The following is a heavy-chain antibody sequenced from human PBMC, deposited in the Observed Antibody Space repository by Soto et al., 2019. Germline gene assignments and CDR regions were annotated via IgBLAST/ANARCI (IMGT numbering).Heavy chain of an antibody. CDR3: ARTTKDDYYGSGSPTFSFDY. V-gene: IGHV4-59*01. Sequence: SETLSLTCSVSGGSIISYYWSWMRQPPGKGLEWIGYIYYSGSTNYNPSLKSRVTISVDTSKNQFSLKLSSVTAADTAVYYCARTTKDDYYGSGSPTFSFDYWGQGTLVTVSS. J-gene: IGHJ4*02. CDR2: IYYSGST. CDR1: GGSIISYY. D-gene: IGHD3-10*01.